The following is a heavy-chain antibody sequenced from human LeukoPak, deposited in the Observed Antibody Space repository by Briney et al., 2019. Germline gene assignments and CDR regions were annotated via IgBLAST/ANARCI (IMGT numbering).Heavy chain of an antibody. V-gene: IGHV4-39*07. CDR2: IYYDGST. D-gene: IGHD3-9*01. Sequence: PSETLSLTCIVSDGSISSNGYYGGWVRQPPGKGLEWIGSIYYDGSTYYNPSLESRVTISVDKSKNQFSLKLSYVTAADTAVYYCAENVLPYFDWLLDWGQGTLVTVSS. J-gene: IGHJ4*02. CDR1: DGSISSNGYY. CDR3: AENVLPYFDWLLD.